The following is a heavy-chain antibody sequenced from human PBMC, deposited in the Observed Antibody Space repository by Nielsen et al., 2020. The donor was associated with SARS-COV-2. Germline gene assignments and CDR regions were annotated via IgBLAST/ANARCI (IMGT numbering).Heavy chain of an antibody. D-gene: IGHD4-23*01. J-gene: IGHJ4*02. CDR1: GGSISSYY. Sequence: SETLSLTCTVSGGSISSYYWSWIRQPSGKGLEWIGYIYYSGSTNYNPSLKSRVTISVDTSKNQFSLKLSSVTAADTAVYYCARHTGLRGFWYFDYWGQGTLVTVSS. CDR3: ARHTGLRGFWYFDY. CDR2: IYYSGST. V-gene: IGHV4-59*08.